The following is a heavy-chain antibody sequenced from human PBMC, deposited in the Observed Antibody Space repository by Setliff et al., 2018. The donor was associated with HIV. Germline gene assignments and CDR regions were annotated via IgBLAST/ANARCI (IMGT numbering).Heavy chain of an antibody. J-gene: IGHJ4*02. V-gene: IGHV3-7*01. CDR1: GFTFSKYW. Sequence: GSLRLSCAASGFTFSKYWMSWVRQAPGKGLEWVASMKPDGSEASYVESVKGRFTVSRDNAKNSLSLQMNSLRAEDTAVYYCADPPSGYWGQGTLVTVSS. CDR3: ADPPSGY. CDR2: MKPDGSEA. D-gene: IGHD3-10*01.